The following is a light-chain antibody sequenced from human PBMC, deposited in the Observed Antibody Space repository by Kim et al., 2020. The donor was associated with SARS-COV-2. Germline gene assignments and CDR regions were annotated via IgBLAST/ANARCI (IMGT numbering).Light chain of an antibody. J-gene: IGKJ2*03. V-gene: IGKV3-20*01. CDR1: QSVGSSL. CDR2: EAF. CDR3: QQYGSSPYS. Sequence: EIVLTQSPGTLSLSPVERATLSCRASQSVGSSLLAWYQQKPGQAPRLLIYEAFKRVAGIPDRFSGSGSGTDFTLTISRPEPEDFAMYYCQQYGSSPYSLGQGTKLEI.